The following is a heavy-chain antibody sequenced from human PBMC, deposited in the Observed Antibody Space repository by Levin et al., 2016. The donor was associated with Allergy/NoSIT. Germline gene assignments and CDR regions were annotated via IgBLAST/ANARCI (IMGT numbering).Heavy chain of an antibody. CDR3: AKDRREPYEGYYFDY. CDR1: GFTFSSYA. CDR2: ISGSGGST. V-gene: IGHV3-23*01. J-gene: IGHJ4*02. D-gene: IGHD2-8*01. Sequence: GGSLRLSCAASGFTFSSYAMSWVRQAPGKGLEWVSAISGSGGSTYYADSVKGRFTISRDNSKNTLYLQMNSLRAEDTAVYYCAKDRREPYEGYYFDYWGQGTLVTVSS.